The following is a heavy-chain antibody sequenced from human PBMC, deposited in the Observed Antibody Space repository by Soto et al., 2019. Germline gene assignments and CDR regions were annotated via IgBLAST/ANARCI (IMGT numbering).Heavy chain of an antibody. CDR3: AYYSGYDFGRDY. CDR1: GGSISSSSYY. V-gene: IGHV4-39*01. CDR2: IYYSGST. Sequence: PSETLSLTCTVSGGSISSSSYYWGWIRQPPGKGLEWIGSIYYSGSTYYNPSLKSRVTISVDTSKNQFSLKLSSVTAADTAVYYCAYYSGYDFGRDYWGQGTLVTVSS. J-gene: IGHJ4*02. D-gene: IGHD5-12*01.